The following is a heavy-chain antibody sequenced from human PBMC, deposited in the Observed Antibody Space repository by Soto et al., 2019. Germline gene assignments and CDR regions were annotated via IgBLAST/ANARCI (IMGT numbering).Heavy chain of an antibody. CDR1: GYTFTCYY. J-gene: IGHJ4*02. Sequence: ASVKVSCKASGYTFTCYYMHWVRQAPGQGLEWMGIINPSGGSTSYAQKFQGRVTMTRDTSTSTVYMELSSLRSEDTAVYYCARALQLWAGFDYWGKGTLVTVSS. D-gene: IGHD5-18*01. CDR3: ARALQLWAGFDY. CDR2: INPSGGST. V-gene: IGHV1-46*01.